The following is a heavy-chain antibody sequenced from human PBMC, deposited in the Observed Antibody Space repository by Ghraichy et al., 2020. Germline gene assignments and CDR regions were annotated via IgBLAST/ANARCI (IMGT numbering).Heavy chain of an antibody. CDR1: GGSITNFY. J-gene: IGHJ4*02. CDR2: ISYSGNT. D-gene: IGHD3-22*01. Sequence: SETLSLTCTVSGGSITNFYWGWIRQPPGKGLEWMGYISYSGNTNFNPSLKSRVTISLDTSNNLFSLKLSSVTAADTAVYFCARGSYYYDTSGYPTFGYWGQGTLVTVSS. V-gene: IGHV4-59*01. CDR3: ARGSYYYDTSGYPTFGY.